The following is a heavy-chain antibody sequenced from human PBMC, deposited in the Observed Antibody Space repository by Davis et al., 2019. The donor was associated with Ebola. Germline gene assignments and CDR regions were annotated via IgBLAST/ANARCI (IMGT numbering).Heavy chain of an antibody. CDR3: ARGNNLGDGHYYYYGMDV. CDR1: GGSISSSNW. J-gene: IGHJ6*02. Sequence: MLSETLSLTCAVSGGSISSSNWWSWVRQPPGKGLEWIGEIYHSGSTNYNPSLKSRVTISVDKSKNQFSLKLSSVTAADTAVYYCARGNNLGDGHYYYYGMDVWGQGTTVTVSS. CDR2: IYHSGST. V-gene: IGHV4-4*02. D-gene: IGHD5-24*01.